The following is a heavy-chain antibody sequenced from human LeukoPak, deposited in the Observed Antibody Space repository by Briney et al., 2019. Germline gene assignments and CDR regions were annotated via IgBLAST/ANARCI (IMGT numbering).Heavy chain of an antibody. CDR3: ARDRLAAASSGG. Sequence: ASVKVSCKASGYTFIEYYIHWVRQAPGQGLEWMGHINPNNGGTKYAQKFQGRVTMTRDTSINTVYMELSSLRSDDTAIYYCARDRLAAASSGGWGQGTLVTVSS. D-gene: IGHD6-13*01. V-gene: IGHV1-2*06. J-gene: IGHJ4*02. CDR2: INPNNGGT. CDR1: GYTFIEYY.